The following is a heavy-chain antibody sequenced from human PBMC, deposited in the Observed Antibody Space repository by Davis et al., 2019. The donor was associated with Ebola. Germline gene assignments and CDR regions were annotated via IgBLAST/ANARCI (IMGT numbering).Heavy chain of an antibody. CDR3: ARGRVVPAAIWDYYYMDV. D-gene: IGHD2-2*01. CDR1: GGSFSGYY. CDR2: IYYSGST. V-gene: IGHV4-59*01. Sequence: PSETLSLTCAVYGGSFSGYYWSWIRQPPGKGLEWIGYIYYSGSTNYNPSLKSRVTISVDTSKNQFSLKLSSVTAADTAVYYCARGRVVPAAIWDYYYMDVWGKGTTVTVSS. J-gene: IGHJ6*03.